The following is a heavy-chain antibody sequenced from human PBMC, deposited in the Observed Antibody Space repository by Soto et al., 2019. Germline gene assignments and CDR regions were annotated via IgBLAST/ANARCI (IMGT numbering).Heavy chain of an antibody. CDR2: IYYSGST. Sequence: SETLSLTCTVSGGSISSYYWSWIRQPPGKGLEWIGYIYYSGSTNYNPSLKSRVTISVDTSKNQFSLKLSSVTAADTAVYYCARYYDFWSGYYRFGAFDSWGQGTRVTVSS. J-gene: IGHJ3*02. CDR3: ARYYDFWSGYYRFGAFDS. V-gene: IGHV4-59*08. CDR1: GGSISSYY. D-gene: IGHD3-3*01.